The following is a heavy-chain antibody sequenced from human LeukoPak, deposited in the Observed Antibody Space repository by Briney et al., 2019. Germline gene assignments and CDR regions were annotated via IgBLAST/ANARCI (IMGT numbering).Heavy chain of an antibody. V-gene: IGHV3-30*18. Sequence: GGSLRLSCAASGFTFSSYGMHWVRQAPGKGLEWVAVTSFDASNKYYADSVKGRFTISRDNSKNTLYLKMNSLRAEDTAVYYCAKDVDPFGSGSYVEGFDYWGQGTLVTVSS. CDR1: GFTFSSYG. CDR2: TSFDASNK. J-gene: IGHJ4*02. D-gene: IGHD3-10*01. CDR3: AKDVDPFGSGSYVEGFDY.